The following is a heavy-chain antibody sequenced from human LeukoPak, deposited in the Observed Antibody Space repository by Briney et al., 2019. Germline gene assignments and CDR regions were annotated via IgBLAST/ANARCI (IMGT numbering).Heavy chain of an antibody. CDR1: GFTFSDYY. J-gene: IGHJ4*02. CDR2: LSSGGSMI. CDR3: ARKIYGSDNYIDY. D-gene: IGHD3-10*01. V-gene: IGHV3-11*01. Sequence: PGGSLRLSCVASGFTFSDYYINWIRQAPGMGLEWIAYLSSGGSMIYYADSVKGRFAISRDNAKNSVYLQMNSLRAEDTALCYCARKIYGSDNYIDYWGQGTLVTVSS.